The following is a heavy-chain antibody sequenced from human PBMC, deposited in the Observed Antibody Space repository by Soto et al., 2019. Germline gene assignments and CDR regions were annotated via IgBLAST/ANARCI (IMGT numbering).Heavy chain of an antibody. CDR3: ARRNYDILTGYYRDFDY. Sequence: EVQLVESGGGVLRPGGSLRLSCVASGFTFDDYGMSWVRQGPGKGLEWVSGINWNGGSTAYADSVKGRFTISRDNAKNSLYLQMNSLRAEDTALYYCARRNYDILTGYYRDFDYWGQGTLVTVSS. CDR2: INWNGGST. J-gene: IGHJ4*02. CDR1: GFTFDDYG. V-gene: IGHV3-20*04. D-gene: IGHD3-9*01.